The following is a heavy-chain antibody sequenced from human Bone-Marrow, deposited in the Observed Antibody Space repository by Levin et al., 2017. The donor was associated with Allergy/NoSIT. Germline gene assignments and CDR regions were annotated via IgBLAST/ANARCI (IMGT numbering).Heavy chain of an antibody. V-gene: IGHV4-59*01. CDR3: ARDMKDYFDI. CDR2: LYYSGTT. CDR1: XXXXTXDX. J-gene: IGHJ2*01. Sequence: SETLSLTCSVPXXXXTXDXXXXXXXXXXKGLEWIGYLYYSGTTHYNPSLKSRVTTSVDTSKNQFSLKLRSVTAADTAVYYCARDMKDYFDIWGRGTLVTVSS.